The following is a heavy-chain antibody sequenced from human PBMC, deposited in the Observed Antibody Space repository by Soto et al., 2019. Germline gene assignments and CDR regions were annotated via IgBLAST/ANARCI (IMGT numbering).Heavy chain of an antibody. Sequence: EVHLVESGGDLVQPGGSLRLSCVASGFSLSTYWMSWVRQAPGKGLEWVANIKQDGSEKHYVDSVKGRFSISTDNAKNSLYLQMNSLRAEDTAVYYCARESGITGTTADFDLWGQGTLVTVSS. CDR3: ARESGITGTTADFDL. J-gene: IGHJ4*02. CDR1: GFSLSTYW. D-gene: IGHD1-7*01. V-gene: IGHV3-7*01. CDR2: IKQDGSEK.